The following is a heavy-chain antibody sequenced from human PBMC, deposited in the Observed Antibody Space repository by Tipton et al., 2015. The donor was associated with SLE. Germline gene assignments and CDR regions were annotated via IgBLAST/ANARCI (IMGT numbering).Heavy chain of an antibody. CDR1: GGSLSSSSYY. J-gene: IGHJ6*02. CDR3: ARLYTGSYPRWMDV. CDR2: IYYGEKT. D-gene: IGHD1-26*01. Sequence: TLSLTCNVSGGSLSSSSYYWGWVRQFAGKGLEWIGSIYYGEKTFYNPSLKSRVTISVDTSNNQFSLKLNSVTAADTAVYYCARLYTGSYPRWMDVWGQGTTVTVSS. V-gene: IGHV4-39*01.